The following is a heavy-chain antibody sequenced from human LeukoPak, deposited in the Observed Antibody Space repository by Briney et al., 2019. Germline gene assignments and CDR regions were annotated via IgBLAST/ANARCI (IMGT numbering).Heavy chain of an antibody. D-gene: IGHD6-19*01. V-gene: IGHV4-30-4*01. CDR2: IYYSGST. CDR3: ARGREVAVAGYYYYGMDV. J-gene: IGHJ6*02. CDR1: GGSISSGDYY. Sequence: SETLSLTCTVSGGSISSGDYYWSWIRQPPGKGLEWIGYIYYSGSTHYNPSLKSRVTISVDTSKNQFSLKLSSVTAADTAVYYCARGREVAVAGYYYYGMDVWGQGTTVTVSS.